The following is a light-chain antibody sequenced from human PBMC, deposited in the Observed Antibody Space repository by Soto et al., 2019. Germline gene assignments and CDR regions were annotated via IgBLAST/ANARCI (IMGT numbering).Light chain of an antibody. J-gene: IGKJ1*01. CDR1: QSISSW. Sequence: DIQMTKSPSTLSASVGDRVTSTCRASQSISSWLAWYQQKPGKAPKLLIYDASSLESGVPSRFSGSGSGTEFTLTISSLQPDDFATYYCQQYNSYSAFGQGTKV. V-gene: IGKV1-5*01. CDR3: QQYNSYSA. CDR2: DAS.